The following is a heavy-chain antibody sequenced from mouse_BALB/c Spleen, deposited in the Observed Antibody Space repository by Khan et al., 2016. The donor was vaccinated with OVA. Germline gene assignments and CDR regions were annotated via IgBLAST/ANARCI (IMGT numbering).Heavy chain of an antibody. Sequence: EVQLQESGPGLVKPSQSLSLTCTVTGYSITTDYAWNWIRQFPGNKLEWMGYISYSGNTKYNPYLKSQISITRDTSKNQFFLQLKSVTTEDTARDYCARVYGGDFDYWGQGTTLTVSS. CDR3: ARVYGGDFDY. J-gene: IGHJ2*01. D-gene: IGHD1-1*01. CDR1: GYSITTDYA. CDR2: ISYSGNT. V-gene: IGHV3-2*02.